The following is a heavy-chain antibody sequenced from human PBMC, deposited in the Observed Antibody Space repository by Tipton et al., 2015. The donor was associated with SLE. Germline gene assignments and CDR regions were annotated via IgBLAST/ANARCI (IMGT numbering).Heavy chain of an antibody. CDR1: GFTFSTYP. V-gene: IGHV3-23*03. CDR3: AKDQGGYCFGGSCYPKFDY. D-gene: IGHD2-15*01. J-gene: IGHJ4*01. Sequence: SLRLSCAASGFTFSTYPMSWVRQAPGKGLEWVSVIYSGGSTDYTDSVKGRFTISRDNSKNTLYLEMNSLRAEDTAIYYCAKDQGGYCFGGSCYPKFDYWGHGTLVTVSS. CDR2: IYSGGST.